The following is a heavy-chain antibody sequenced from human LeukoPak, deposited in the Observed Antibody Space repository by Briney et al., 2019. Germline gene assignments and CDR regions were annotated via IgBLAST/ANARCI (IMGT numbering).Heavy chain of an antibody. D-gene: IGHD1-1*01. V-gene: IGHV4-4*07. J-gene: IGHJ4*02. CDR1: GGSISSYY. CDR2: IYTSGSS. Sequence: SETLSLTCSVSGGSISSYYWTWIRQPAGKGLEWIGRIYTSGSSNYSPSLKSRLTMSVVTSKNQFSLNLSSVTAADTAVYYCAREGTTGRAFDYWGQGTLVTVSS. CDR3: AREGTTGRAFDY.